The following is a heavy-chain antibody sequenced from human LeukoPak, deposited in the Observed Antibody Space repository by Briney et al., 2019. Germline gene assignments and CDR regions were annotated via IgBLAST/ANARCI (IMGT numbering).Heavy chain of an antibody. CDR2: IITDGSST. Sequence: GGSLRLSCAPSGLTLSRYCIHCVRHAPGRGLVWVSCIITDGSSTTHALSVKGRFTISRDNAKNTLYLQMNSLRAEDTAVYYCARSAYYDRSGYYHDYWGQGTLVTVSS. D-gene: IGHD3-22*01. J-gene: IGHJ4*01. V-gene: IGHV3-74*01. CDR1: GLTLSRYC. CDR3: ARSAYYDRSGYYHDY.